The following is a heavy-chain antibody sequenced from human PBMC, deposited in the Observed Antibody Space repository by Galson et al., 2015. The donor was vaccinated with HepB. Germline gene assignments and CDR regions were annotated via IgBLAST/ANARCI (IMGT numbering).Heavy chain of an antibody. CDR1: GFTFSDHG. CDR3: AKDLVLWKFQLPQARGGGPYYFDS. CDR2: LQYDGNNK. Sequence: SLRLSCAASGFTFSDHGIHWVRQAPGRGLESVAFLQYDGNNKYYADSVKGRFTISRDNSKDTLYLQMNSLRPEDTALYYCAKDLVLWKFQLPQARGGGPYYFDSWGQGALVTVSS. V-gene: IGHV3-30*02. D-gene: IGHD2-2*01. J-gene: IGHJ4*02.